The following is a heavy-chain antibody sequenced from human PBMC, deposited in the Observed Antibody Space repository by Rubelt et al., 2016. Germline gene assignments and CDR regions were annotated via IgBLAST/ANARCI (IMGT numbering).Heavy chain of an antibody. CDR1: GGSFTDYY. D-gene: IGHD1-1*01. CDR3: ARSLDDELPTFKAFDV. CDR2: INHGGSI. J-gene: IGHJ3*01. V-gene: IGHV4-34*02. Sequence: QVQLQQWGAGLLKPSETLSLTCAVYGGSFTDYYWSWIRQAPGKGLEWIGEINHGGSINHNWSLKSRVAISVDTSKQQVPREVAGGTAADTAIYYCARSLDDELPTFKAFDVWGPGTKVTVSS.